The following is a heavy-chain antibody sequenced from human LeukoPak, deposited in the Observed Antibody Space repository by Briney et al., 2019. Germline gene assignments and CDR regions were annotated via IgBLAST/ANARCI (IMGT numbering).Heavy chain of an antibody. J-gene: IGHJ4*02. D-gene: IGHD3-9*01. Sequence: SETLSLTCTVSGGSISSYYWSWIRQPPGKGLEWIGYIYYSGSTNYNPSLKSRVTISVDTSKNQFSLKLSSVTAADTAVYYCAAILTGYPYYFDYWGQGTLVTVSS. CDR2: IYYSGST. CDR1: GGSISSYY. CDR3: AAILTGYPYYFDY. V-gene: IGHV4-59*01.